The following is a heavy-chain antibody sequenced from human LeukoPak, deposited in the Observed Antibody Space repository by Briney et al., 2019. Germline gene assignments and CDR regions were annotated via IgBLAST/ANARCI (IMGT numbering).Heavy chain of an antibody. Sequence: GGSLRLSCAASGFTFSSYWMTWVRQAPGKGLEWVSTITTSDGNTYYADSVKGRFTVSRDNSKNTLFLQMNSLRAEDTAVYYCAKDGGLWVSAHWGDSWGRGTLVTVSS. CDR3: AKDGGLWVSAHWGDS. CDR2: ITTSDGNT. V-gene: IGHV3-23*01. J-gene: IGHJ4*02. CDR1: GFTFSSYW. D-gene: IGHD7-27*01.